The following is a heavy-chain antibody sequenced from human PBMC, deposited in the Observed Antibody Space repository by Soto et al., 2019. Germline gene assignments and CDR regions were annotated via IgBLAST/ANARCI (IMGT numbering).Heavy chain of an antibody. J-gene: IGHJ1*01. CDR1: GFTFSSYS. Sequence: GGSLRLSCAASGFTFSSYSMNWVRQAPGKGLEWVSSISSSSSYIYYADSVKGRFTISRDNAKNSLYLQMNSLRAEDTAVYYCARDGVAGMVYFQHWGQGTLVTVSS. D-gene: IGHD6-19*01. V-gene: IGHV3-21*01. CDR3: ARDGVAGMVYFQH. CDR2: ISSSSSYI.